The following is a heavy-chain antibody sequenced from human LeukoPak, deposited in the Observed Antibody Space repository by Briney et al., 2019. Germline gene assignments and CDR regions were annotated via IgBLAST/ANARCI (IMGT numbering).Heavy chain of an antibody. CDR1: GGTFSSYA. Sequence: SVKVSCTASGGTFSSYAISWVRQAPGQGLEWMGGIIPIFGTANYAQKFQGRVTITADESTSAAYMELSSLRSEDTAVYYCARGALGSFGELSKGYIDYWGQGTLVTVSS. V-gene: IGHV1-69*13. D-gene: IGHD3-10*01. J-gene: IGHJ4*02. CDR2: IIPIFGTA. CDR3: ARGALGSFGELSKGYIDY.